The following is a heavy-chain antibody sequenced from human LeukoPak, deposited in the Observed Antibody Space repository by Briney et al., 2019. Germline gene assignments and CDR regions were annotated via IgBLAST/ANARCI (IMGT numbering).Heavy chain of an antibody. V-gene: IGHV4-34*01. CDR2: INHSGST. D-gene: IGHD4/OR15-4a*01. Sequence: SETLSLTCAVYGGSFSGYYWSWIRQPPGRGLEWIGEINHSGSTNYNPSLKSRVTISVDTSKNQFSLKLSSVTAADTAVYYCARGRKFYYGAAFDIWGQGTMVTVSS. CDR1: GGSFSGYY. J-gene: IGHJ3*02. CDR3: ARGRKFYYGAAFDI.